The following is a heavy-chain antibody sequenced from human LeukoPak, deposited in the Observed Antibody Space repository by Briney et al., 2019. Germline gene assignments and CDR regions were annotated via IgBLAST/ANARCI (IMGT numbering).Heavy chain of an antibody. CDR3: ARSLAAAGKVCY. Sequence: GASVKVSCKASGYTFTGYYMHWVRQAPGQGLEWMGWINPNSGNTGYAQKFQGRVTMTRNTSISTAYMELSSLRSEDTAVYYCARSLAAAGKVCYWGQGTLVTVSS. CDR2: INPNSGNT. J-gene: IGHJ4*02. V-gene: IGHV1-8*02. D-gene: IGHD6-13*01. CDR1: GYTFTGYY.